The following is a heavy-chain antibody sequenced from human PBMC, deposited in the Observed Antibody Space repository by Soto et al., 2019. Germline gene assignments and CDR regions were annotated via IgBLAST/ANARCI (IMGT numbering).Heavy chain of an antibody. CDR3: ARCIVGRGSVDP. Sequence: QVQLVESGGGVVQPGRSLRLSCAASGFTFSSYAMHWVRQAPGKGLEWVAVISYDGSNKYYADSVKGRFTISRDNSKNTLYLQMNSLRAEDTAVYSCARCIVGRGSVDPWGQGTLVTVSS. CDR2: ISYDGSNK. CDR1: GFTFSSYA. D-gene: IGHD1-26*01. J-gene: IGHJ5*02. V-gene: IGHV3-30-3*01.